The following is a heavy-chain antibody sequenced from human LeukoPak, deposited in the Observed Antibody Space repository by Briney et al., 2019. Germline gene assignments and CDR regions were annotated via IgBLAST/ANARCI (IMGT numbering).Heavy chain of an antibody. CDR2: ISHSSSHT. CDR1: GFIFSDYY. CDR3: ASSVVVAAHALGY. Sequence: GGSLRLSCAASGFIFSDYYMSWIRQAPGKGLEWIAYISHSSSHTNYADSVRGRFSISRDNAKNSLYLQMSGLRAEDAAVYYCASSVVVAAHALGYWGQGTLVTVSS. D-gene: IGHD2-15*01. J-gene: IGHJ4*02. V-gene: IGHV3-11*06.